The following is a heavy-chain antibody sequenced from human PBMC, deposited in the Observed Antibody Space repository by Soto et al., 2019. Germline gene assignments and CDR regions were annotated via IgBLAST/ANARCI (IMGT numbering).Heavy chain of an antibody. CDR3: ATPMVYATN. Sequence: VGSLRLSCAVSGFTFSSYAMSWVRQAPGKGLEWVSAISGSVVSTYYADSVKGRFTISRDNSKNTLYLQMNSLRAEDKAVYYCATPMVYATNWGQGTLVTVSS. J-gene: IGHJ4*02. D-gene: IGHD2-8*01. CDR1: GFTFSSYA. CDR2: ISGSVVST. V-gene: IGHV3-23*01.